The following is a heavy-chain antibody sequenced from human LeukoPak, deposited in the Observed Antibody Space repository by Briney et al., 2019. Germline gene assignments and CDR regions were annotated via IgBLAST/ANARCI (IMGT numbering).Heavy chain of an antibody. J-gene: IGHJ3*02. D-gene: IGHD4-23*01. Sequence: PSETLSLTCTVSGGSISSYYWSWIRQPAGKGLEWIGRIYTSGSTNYNPSLKSRVTMSVDTSKNQFSLKLSSVTAADTAVSYCARDLAPYYAGRAFDIWGQGTMVTVSS. V-gene: IGHV4-4*07. CDR2: IYTSGST. CDR3: ARDLAPYYAGRAFDI. CDR1: GGSISSYY.